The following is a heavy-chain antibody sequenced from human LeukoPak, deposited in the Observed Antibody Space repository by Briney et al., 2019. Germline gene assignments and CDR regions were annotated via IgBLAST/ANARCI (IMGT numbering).Heavy chain of an antibody. CDR3: ARVFMEQWLVPQAFALYDY. V-gene: IGHV7-4-1*02. J-gene: IGHJ4*02. CDR2: INTNTGNP. Sequence: ASVKVSCKASGGTFSSYAISWVRQAPGQGLEWMGWINTNTGNPTYAQGFTGRFVFSLDTSVSTAYLQISSLKAEDTAVYYCARVFMEQWLVPQAFALYDYWGQGTLVTVSS. D-gene: IGHD6-19*01. CDR1: GGTFSSYA.